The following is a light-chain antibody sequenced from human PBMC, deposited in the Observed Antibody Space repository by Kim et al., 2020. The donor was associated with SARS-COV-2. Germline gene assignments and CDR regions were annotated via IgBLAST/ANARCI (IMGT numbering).Light chain of an antibody. V-gene: IGKV3-20*01. CDR3: QQYGSSPVT. J-gene: IGKJ4*01. CDR1: HRVSSNY. CDR2: GVS. Sequence: EIVLTQSPGTLSLSPGERATLSCRASHRVSSNYLAWYQQKPGQAPRLLIYGVSSRATGIPDRFSGSGSGTDFTLTIRTLEPEDFAVYYFQQYGSSPVTFGGGTKLEI.